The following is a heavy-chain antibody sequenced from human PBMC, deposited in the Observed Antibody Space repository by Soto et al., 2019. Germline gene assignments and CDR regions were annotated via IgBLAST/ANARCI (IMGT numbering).Heavy chain of an antibody. CDR2: IYYSGST. CDR3: ARDDSGYDFAAFDI. CDR1: GGSISSSSYY. V-gene: IGHV4-39*07. Sequence: SETLSLTCTVSGGSISSSSYYWGWIRQPPGKGLEWIGSIYYSGSTYYNPSLKSRVTISVDTSKNQFSLKLSSVTAADTAVYYCARDDSGYDFAAFDIWGQGTMVTVSS. J-gene: IGHJ3*02. D-gene: IGHD5-12*01.